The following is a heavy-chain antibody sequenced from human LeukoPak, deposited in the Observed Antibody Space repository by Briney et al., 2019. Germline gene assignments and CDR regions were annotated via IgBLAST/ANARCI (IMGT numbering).Heavy chain of an antibody. J-gene: IGHJ4*02. D-gene: IGHD2-15*01. CDR1: GYTFSNYG. CDR2: INTDTGNP. CDR3: ARAVGYCSSGTCYLVY. V-gene: IGHV7-4-1*02. Sequence: ASVKVSCKPSGYTFSNYGISWVRQAPGQGLEWMGWINTDTGNPTYAQGFTGRFVFSLDTSVSTAYLQISSLKAEDTAVYYCARAVGYCSSGTCYLVYWGQGTLVTVSS.